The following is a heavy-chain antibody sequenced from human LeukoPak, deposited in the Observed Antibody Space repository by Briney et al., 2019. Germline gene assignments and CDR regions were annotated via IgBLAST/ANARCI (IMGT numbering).Heavy chain of an antibody. Sequence: ASVKVSCKASGYTFTGYYMHWVRQAPGQGLEWMGWINPNSGGTNYAQKFQGRVTMTRDTSISTAYMELSSLRSEDTAVYYCAVLITMIVVVTHDAFDIWGQGTMVTVSS. J-gene: IGHJ3*02. V-gene: IGHV1-2*02. CDR2: INPNSGGT. CDR3: AVLITMIVVVTHDAFDI. D-gene: IGHD3-22*01. CDR1: GYTFTGYY.